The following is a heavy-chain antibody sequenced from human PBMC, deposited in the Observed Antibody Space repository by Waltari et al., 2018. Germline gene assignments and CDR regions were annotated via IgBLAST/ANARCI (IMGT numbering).Heavy chain of an antibody. J-gene: IGHJ6*02. CDR1: GGTFSSYA. D-gene: IGHD2-2*01. Sequence: QVQLVQSGAEVKKPGSSVKVSCKASGGTFSSYALSWVRQAPGQGLEWMGGIIPILGTANYAQKFQGRVTITADESTSTAYMELSSLRSEDTAVYYCARDPTCSSTSCYYYYGMDVWGQGTTVTVSS. CDR2: IIPILGTA. V-gene: IGHV1-69*01. CDR3: ARDPTCSSTSCYYYYGMDV.